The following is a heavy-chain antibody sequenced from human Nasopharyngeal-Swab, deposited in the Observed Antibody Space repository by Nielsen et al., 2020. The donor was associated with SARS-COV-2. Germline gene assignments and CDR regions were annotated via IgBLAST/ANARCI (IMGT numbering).Heavy chain of an antibody. CDR2: IRYDGSNK. CDR3: AEDGAYDTMIVVVIKGPAFDI. D-gene: IGHD3-22*01. Sequence: GGSLRLSCAASGFTFSSYGMHWVRQAPGKGLEWVAFIRYDGSNKYYADSVKGRFTISRDNSKNTLYLRMNSLRAEDTAVYYCAEDGAYDTMIVVVIKGPAFDIWGQGTMATVSS. CDR1: GFTFSSYG. J-gene: IGHJ3*02. V-gene: IGHV3-30*02.